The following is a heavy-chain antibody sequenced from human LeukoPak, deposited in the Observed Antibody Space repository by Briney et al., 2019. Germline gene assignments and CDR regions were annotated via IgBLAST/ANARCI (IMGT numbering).Heavy chain of an antibody. CDR1: GGSISSDDYC. CDR2: IYYSGST. V-gene: IGHV4-30-4*08. D-gene: IGHD3-22*01. Sequence: PSETLSLTCSVSGGSISSDDYCWNWIRQHPGKGLEWIGYIYYSGSTYYNPSLKSRVALSVGTSKNQFSLKLSSVTAADTAVYYCARGPDSSGYYYFDFWGQGTLVTVSS. CDR3: ARGPDSSGYYYFDF. J-gene: IGHJ4*02.